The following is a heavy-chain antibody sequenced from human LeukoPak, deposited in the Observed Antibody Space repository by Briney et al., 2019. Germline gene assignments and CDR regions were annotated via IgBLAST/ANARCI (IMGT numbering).Heavy chain of an antibody. J-gene: IGHJ6*03. CDR1: GYTFTSYY. Sequence: ASVKVSCKASGYTFTSYYMHWVRQAPGQGLEWMGWINPNSGGTNYAQKFQGRVTMTRDTSISTAYMELSRLRSDDTAVYYCARALGAARRYYYYYYMDVWGKGTTVTVSS. CDR3: ARALGAARRYYYYYYMDV. D-gene: IGHD6-6*01. CDR2: INPNSGGT. V-gene: IGHV1-2*02.